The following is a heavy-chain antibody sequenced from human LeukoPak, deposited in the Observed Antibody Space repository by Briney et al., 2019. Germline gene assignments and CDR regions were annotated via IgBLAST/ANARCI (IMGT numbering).Heavy chain of an antibody. Sequence: EPSETLSLTCTVSGGSISSYYWSWIRQPAGKGLEWIGRIYTSGSTNYNPSLKSRVTMSVDASKNQFSLKLSSVTAADTAVYYCARVYLEQLGSRDYYYYYMDVWGKGTTVTVSS. CDR2: IYTSGST. V-gene: IGHV4-4*07. CDR1: GGSISSYY. D-gene: IGHD6-6*01. J-gene: IGHJ6*03. CDR3: ARVYLEQLGSRDYYYYYMDV.